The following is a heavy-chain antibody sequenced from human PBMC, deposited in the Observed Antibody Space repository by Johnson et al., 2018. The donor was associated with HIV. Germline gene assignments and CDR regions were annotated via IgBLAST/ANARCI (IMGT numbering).Heavy chain of an antibody. D-gene: IGHD1-26*01. CDR2: INSDGGST. CDR1: RFTFSSYW. Sequence: VQLVESGGGLVQPGGSLRLSCAASRFTFSSYWMHWVRQAPGKGLVWVSRINSDGGSTTYADSVKGRFTISRDNAKNTLYLQMNSLRAKDTAVYYCAREGVGTTCPFDIWGQGTRVTVSS. V-gene: IGHV3-74*01. CDR3: AREGVGTTCPFDI. J-gene: IGHJ3*02.